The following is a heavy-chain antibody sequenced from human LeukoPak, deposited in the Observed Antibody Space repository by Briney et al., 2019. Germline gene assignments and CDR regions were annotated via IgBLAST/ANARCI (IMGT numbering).Heavy chain of an antibody. V-gene: IGHV4-39*01. CDR2: IYYSKNT. J-gene: IGHJ4*02. Sequence: SETLSLTCTVSGGSISSSSAYWGWIRQPQGKGLEWIGSIYYSKNTYYNPSLKSPVTISADTNKNQLSLTLGSVSATDTAVYYCVSPRGFSYGYFDYWGQGTLVTVSS. CDR1: GGSISSSSAY. CDR3: VSPRGFSYGYFDY. D-gene: IGHD5-18*01.